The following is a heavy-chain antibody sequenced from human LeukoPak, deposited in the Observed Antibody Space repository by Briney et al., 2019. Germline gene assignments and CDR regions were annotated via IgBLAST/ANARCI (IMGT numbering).Heavy chain of an antibody. J-gene: IGHJ3*01. CDR1: GYTLSDNY. Sequence: GASVKVSCKASGYTLSDNYLYWVRQAPGQGLEWMGWIDPNSGVTNFAQNFQGRLTMTTDTSISTAYMELSRLTSDDTTVYYCARELGINAFDVWGQGTLVTVSS. CDR2: IDPNSGVT. CDR3: ARELGINAFDV. V-gene: IGHV1-2*02. D-gene: IGHD1-26*01.